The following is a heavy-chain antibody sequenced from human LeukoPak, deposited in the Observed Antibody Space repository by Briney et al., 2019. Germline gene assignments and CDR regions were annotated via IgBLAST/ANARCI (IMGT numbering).Heavy chain of an antibody. CDR2: ISYDGSNK. CDR1: GFTFSSYG. Sequence: GGSLRLSCAASGFTFSSYGMHWVRQAPGKGLEGVAGISYDGSNKYYADSVKGQFTISRDNSKNTLYLQMNSLRAEDTAVYYCAKGTRRGRVYWGQGTLVTVSS. J-gene: IGHJ4*02. V-gene: IGHV3-30*18. CDR3: AKGTRRGRVY. D-gene: IGHD6-25*01.